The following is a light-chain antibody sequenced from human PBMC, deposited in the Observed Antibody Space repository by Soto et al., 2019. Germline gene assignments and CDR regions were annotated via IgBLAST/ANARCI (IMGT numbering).Light chain of an antibody. CDR2: SNN. CDR1: SSNIGSNT. J-gene: IGLJ3*02. V-gene: IGLV1-44*01. CDR3: AAWEDSLIGPV. Sequence: QSVLTQPPSASATPGQRVTISCSGSSSNIGSNTVNWYQQLPGTAPKLLIYSNNERPSGVPDRFSGSKSGTSASLAISGLQSEDEADYYCAAWEDSLIGPVFGGGTKLTVL.